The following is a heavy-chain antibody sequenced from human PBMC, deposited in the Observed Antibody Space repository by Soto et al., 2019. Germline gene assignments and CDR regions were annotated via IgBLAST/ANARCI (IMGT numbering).Heavy chain of an antibody. J-gene: IGHJ4*02. V-gene: IGHV4-34*01. CDR3: ASLKGDSSGPHPSF. Sequence: QVQLQQWGAGLLKPSETLSLTCAVYGGSFSGYYWRWIRQPPGKGLEWIGEINHSGSTNYNPSLKSRVTISVDTAEPQSSLKPSSVAAADSAVYYWASLKGDSSGPHPSFWGQGTLVTLSS. CDR2: INHSGST. D-gene: IGHD6-19*01. CDR1: GGSFSGYY.